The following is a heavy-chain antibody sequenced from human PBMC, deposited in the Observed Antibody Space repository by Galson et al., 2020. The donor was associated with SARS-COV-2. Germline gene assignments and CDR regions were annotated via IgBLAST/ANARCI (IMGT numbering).Heavy chain of an antibody. D-gene: IGHD6-13*01. Sequence: ASVKVSCKASGYTFTSYGISWVRQAPGQGLEWMGWISAYNGNTNYAHKLQGTVTMTTDTSTSTAYMELRSLRSDDTAVYYCARDLLAAAVDYFDYWGQGTLVTVSS. J-gene: IGHJ4*02. V-gene: IGHV1-18*01. CDR1: GYTFTSYG. CDR3: ARDLLAAAVDYFDY. CDR2: ISAYNGNT.